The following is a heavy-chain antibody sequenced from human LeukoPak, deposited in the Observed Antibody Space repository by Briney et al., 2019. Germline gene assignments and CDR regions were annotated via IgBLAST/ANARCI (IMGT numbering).Heavy chain of an antibody. CDR1: GGSISSGSYY. CDR2: IYTSGST. CDR3: ARDRDIAYCGGDCYPDV. Sequence: SETLSLTCTVSGGSISSGSYYWSWIRQPAGKGLEWIGRIYTSGSTNYNPSPKSRVTISLDTSKNQFSLKLSSVTAADTAVYYCARDRDIAYCGGDCYPDVWGKGTTVTVSS. J-gene: IGHJ6*04. V-gene: IGHV4-61*02. D-gene: IGHD2-21*02.